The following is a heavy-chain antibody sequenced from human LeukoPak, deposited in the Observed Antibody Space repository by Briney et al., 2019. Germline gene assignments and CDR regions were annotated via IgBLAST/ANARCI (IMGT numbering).Heavy chain of an antibody. CDR3: ARDPQELHIVVVPAAMGY. J-gene: IGHJ4*02. CDR1: GFTFSSYS. D-gene: IGHD2-2*01. CDR2: ISTSSSTI. Sequence: GGSLRLSCVASGFTFSSYSMNWVRQAPGKGLEWVSYISTSSSTIYYADSVKGRFTISRDNAKNSLYLQMNSLRSEDTAVYYCARDPQELHIVVVPAAMGYWGQGTLVTVSS. V-gene: IGHV3-48*01.